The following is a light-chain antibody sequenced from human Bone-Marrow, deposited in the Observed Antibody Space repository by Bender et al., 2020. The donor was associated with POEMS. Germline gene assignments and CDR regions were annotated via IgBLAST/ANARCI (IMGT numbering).Light chain of an antibody. Sequence: QSALTQPASVSGSPGQSITISCSGTSSDVGGYNYVSWYQQHPGKAPKLMIYHVTSRPSGISNRFSGSKSGNTASLTCSGLQAEVRVDYYCTSDTMSALFWVFGGGRQLTVL. CDR3: TSDTMSALFWV. CDR2: HVT. CDR1: SSDVGGYNY. J-gene: IGLJ3*02. V-gene: IGLV2-14*03.